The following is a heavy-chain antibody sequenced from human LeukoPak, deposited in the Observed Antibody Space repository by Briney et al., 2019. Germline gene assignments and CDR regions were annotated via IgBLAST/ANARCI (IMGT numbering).Heavy chain of an antibody. V-gene: IGHV4-30-4*01. Sequence: SETLSLTCTVSGGSISSGDYYWSWIRQPPGKGLEWIGYIYYSGSTYYNPSLKSRVTISVETSKNQFSLKLSSVTAEDTAVYYGARAGDDYGDYVYGMDVWGQGTTVTVSS. CDR1: GGSISSGDYY. CDR2: IYYSGST. D-gene: IGHD4-17*01. CDR3: ARAGDDYGDYVYGMDV. J-gene: IGHJ6*02.